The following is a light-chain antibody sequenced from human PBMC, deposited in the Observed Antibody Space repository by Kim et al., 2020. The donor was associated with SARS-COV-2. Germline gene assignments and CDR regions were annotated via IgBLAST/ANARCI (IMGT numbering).Light chain of an antibody. V-gene: IGLV2-14*03. J-gene: IGLJ2*01. Sequence: GQSITISCTGASIDVGAYNYVSWYQQHPGKAPKLMIYDVSNRPSGVSNRFSGSKSGNTASLTISGLQAEDEADYYCSSYTSSSSVVFGGGTQLTVL. CDR1: SIDVGAYNY. CDR3: SSYTSSSSVV. CDR2: DVS.